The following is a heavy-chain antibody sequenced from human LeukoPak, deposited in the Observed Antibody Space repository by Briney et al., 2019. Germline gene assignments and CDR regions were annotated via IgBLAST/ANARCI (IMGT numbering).Heavy chain of an antibody. V-gene: IGHV1-46*01. CDR2: INPSGGST. J-gene: IGHJ4*02. CDR3: ARALWFGAEGDY. CDR1: GYTFTSYY. D-gene: IGHD3-10*01. Sequence: ASVKVSCKASGYTFTSYYMHWVRQAPGQGLEWMGIINPSGGSTSYAQKFQGRVTMTRDTSTSTVYMELSSLRSEDTAVCYRARALWFGAEGDYWGQGTLVTVSS.